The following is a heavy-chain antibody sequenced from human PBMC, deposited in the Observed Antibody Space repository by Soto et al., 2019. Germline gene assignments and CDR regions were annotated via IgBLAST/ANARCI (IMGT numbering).Heavy chain of an antibody. J-gene: IGHJ6*02. CDR1: GGTFSSYT. V-gene: IGHV1-69*02. CDR2: IIPILGIA. D-gene: IGHD3-16*02. Sequence: QVQLVQSGAEVKKPGSSVKVSCKASGGTFSSYTISWVRQAPGQGLEWMGRIIPILGIANYAQKFQGRVTITADKSTSTAYMELSSLRSEDTAVYYCARGSYDYGWGSYRAAYYYYGMDVWGQGTTVTVSS. CDR3: ARGSYDYGWGSYRAAYYYYGMDV.